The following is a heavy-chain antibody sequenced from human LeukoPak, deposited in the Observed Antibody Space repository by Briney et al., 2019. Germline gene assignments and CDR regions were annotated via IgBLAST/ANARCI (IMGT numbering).Heavy chain of an antibody. CDR3: ARYRVGDYYCYYMDV. CDR1: GYTFISYG. V-gene: IGHV1-18*01. J-gene: IGHJ6*03. Sequence: GASVKVSCKASGYTFISYGISWVRQAPGQGLEWMGWISAYNGNTNYAQKLQGRVTMTTDTSTSTAYMELRSLRSDDTAVYYCARYRVGDYYCYYMDVWGKGTTVTVSS. CDR2: ISAYNGNT.